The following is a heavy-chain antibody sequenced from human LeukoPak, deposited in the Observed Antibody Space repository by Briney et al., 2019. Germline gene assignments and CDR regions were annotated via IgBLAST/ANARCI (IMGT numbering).Heavy chain of an antibody. Sequence: PGGSLRLSCAASGFTFSSYSMNWVRQAPGKGLEWVSSISSSSSYIDYADSVKGRFTISRDNAKNSLYLQMNSLRAEDTAVYYCASGIGSATRSGYDYWGQGTLVTVSS. CDR1: GFTFSSYS. D-gene: IGHD3-3*01. CDR3: ASGIGSATRSGYDY. V-gene: IGHV3-21*01. J-gene: IGHJ4*02. CDR2: ISSSSSYI.